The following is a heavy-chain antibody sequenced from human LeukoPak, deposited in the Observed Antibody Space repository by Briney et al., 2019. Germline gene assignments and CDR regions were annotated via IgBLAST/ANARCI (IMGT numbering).Heavy chain of an antibody. CDR2: INHSGST. V-gene: IGHV4-34*01. CDR3: ARSGGSSARVNAFDF. D-gene: IGHD2-15*01. J-gene: IGHJ3*01. CDR1: GGSFSGYY. Sequence: SETLSLTCAVYGGSFSGYYWSWIRQPPGKGLEWIGEINHSGSTNYNPSLKSRVTISVDTSKNQFSLKLSSVTAADTAVYYCARSGGSSARVNAFDFWGQGTMVTVSS.